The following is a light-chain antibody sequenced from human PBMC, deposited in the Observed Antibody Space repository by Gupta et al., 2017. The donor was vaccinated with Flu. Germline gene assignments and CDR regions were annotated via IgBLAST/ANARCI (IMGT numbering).Light chain of an antibody. CDR2: DAS. Sequence: PATLSLSPGERATLSCRASQSVSSYLAWYQQKPGQAPRLLIYDASNRATGIPARFSGSGSGTDFTLTISSLEPEDFAVYYCQQRNSWPRTFGQGTKVEIK. CDR3: QQRNSWPRT. V-gene: IGKV3-11*01. CDR1: QSVSSY. J-gene: IGKJ1*01.